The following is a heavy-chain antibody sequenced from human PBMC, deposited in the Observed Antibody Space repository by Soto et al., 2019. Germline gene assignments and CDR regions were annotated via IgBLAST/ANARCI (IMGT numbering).Heavy chain of an antibody. J-gene: IGHJ4*02. CDR2: ISGSGGST. CDR3: AKEKNLALYYFDY. Sequence: GGSLRLSCAASGFTFSSYAISWVRQAPGKGLEWVSIISGSGGSTYYADSVKGRFTISRDNSKSTLYLQMNSLRAEDTAVYYCAKEKNLALYYFDYWGQGTLVTVSS. CDR1: GFTFSSYA. V-gene: IGHV3-23*01.